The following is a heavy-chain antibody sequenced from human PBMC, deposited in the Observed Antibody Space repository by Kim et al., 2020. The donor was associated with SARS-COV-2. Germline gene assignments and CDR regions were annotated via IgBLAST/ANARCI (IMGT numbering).Heavy chain of an antibody. D-gene: IGHD3-3*01. CDR3: ATHTIDMTSMGYCDY. CDR2: IYSASVS. J-gene: IGHJ4*02. Sequence: GGSLRLSCAASGFTVNNNSLSWVRQAPGKGLEWVAIIYSASVSYYADSVRGRVTISRHSFENTLYLQMNSLRPDDTAVYYCATHTIDMTSMGYCDYWGQGSLVTVSS. CDR1: GFTVNNNS. V-gene: IGHV3-53*04.